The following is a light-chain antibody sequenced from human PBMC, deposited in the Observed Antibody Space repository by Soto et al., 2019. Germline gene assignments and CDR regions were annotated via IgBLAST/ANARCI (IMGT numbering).Light chain of an antibody. CDR3: HQYKTYST. J-gene: IGKJ1*01. V-gene: IGKV1-5*01. CDR2: DAS. CDR1: QSLNNR. Sequence: DIQLTQSPSTLSASVGDRVTITCRASQSLNNRLAWYQQKPGKAPKLLIYDASTLESGVSSRFSGTGSETECTLTITDLQADDLATDFCHQYKTYSTFGQGTKVDIK.